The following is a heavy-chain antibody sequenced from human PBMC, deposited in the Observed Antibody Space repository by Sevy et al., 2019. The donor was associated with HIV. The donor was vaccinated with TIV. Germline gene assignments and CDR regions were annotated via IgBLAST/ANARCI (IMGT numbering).Heavy chain of an antibody. CDR3: ARDPNTTMATYYFDS. J-gene: IGHJ4*02. CDR1: GFTFSSYE. CDR2: ISSTGGVM. V-gene: IGHV3-48*03. Sequence: GGSLRLSCAASGFTFSSYEMNWVRQAPGKGLEWVSYISSTGGVMYNSDSVKGRFTISRDNSKTTLYLQMNSLRTEDTAVYYCARDPNTTMATYYFDSWGQGTLVTVSS. D-gene: IGHD5-18*01.